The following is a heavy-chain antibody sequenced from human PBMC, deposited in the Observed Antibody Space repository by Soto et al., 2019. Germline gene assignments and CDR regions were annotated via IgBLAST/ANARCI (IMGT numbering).Heavy chain of an antibody. V-gene: IGHV3-30-3*01. Sequence: PGGSLRLSCAASGFTFSSYAMHWVRQAPGKGLEWVAVISYDGSNKYYADSVKGRFTISRDNSKNTLYLQMNSLRAEDTAVYYCDRERGTGSYGVDSYYYGMVVWGQGSTVTVSS. D-gene: IGHD6-19*01. CDR1: GFTFSSYA. J-gene: IGHJ6*02. CDR3: DRERGTGSYGVDSYYYGMVV. CDR2: ISYDGSNK.